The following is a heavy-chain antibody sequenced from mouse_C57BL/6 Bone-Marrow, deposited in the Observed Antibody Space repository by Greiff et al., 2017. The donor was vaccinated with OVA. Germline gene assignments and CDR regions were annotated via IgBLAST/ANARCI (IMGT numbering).Heavy chain of an antibody. V-gene: IGHV1-31*01. CDR3: ARRSIDYGSSMSYWYFDV. Sequence: VQLQQSGPELVKPGASVKISCKASGYSFTGYYMHWVPQSHGNILDWIGYIYPYTGVSSYNQKFKGKAPLTVDKSSSTAYMELRSLTSEDSAVYYGARRSIDYGSSMSYWYFDVWGTGTTVTVSS. J-gene: IGHJ1*03. CDR2: IYPYTGVS. D-gene: IGHD1-1*01. CDR1: GYSFTGYY.